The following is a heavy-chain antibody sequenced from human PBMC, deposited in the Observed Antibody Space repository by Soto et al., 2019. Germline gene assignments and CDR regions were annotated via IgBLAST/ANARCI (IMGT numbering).Heavy chain of an antibody. V-gene: IGHV3-7*01. Sequence: PGGSLRLSCVASGFSFSSYWMGWVRQAPGKGLEWVANRKQTGDEKFYVDSVKGRFTISRDNAKNSLYLEMNSLNAEDTAVYYCAREKWLQFYFYYGLDVWGRGTTVTVSS. CDR2: RKQTGDEK. D-gene: IGHD4-4*01. J-gene: IGHJ6*02. CDR1: GFSFSSYW. CDR3: AREKWLQFYFYYGLDV.